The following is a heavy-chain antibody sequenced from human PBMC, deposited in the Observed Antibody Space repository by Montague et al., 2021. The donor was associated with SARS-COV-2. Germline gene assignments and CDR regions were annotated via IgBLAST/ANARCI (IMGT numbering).Heavy chain of an antibody. CDR3: GKWNWESGWYFDL. J-gene: IGHJ2*01. D-gene: IGHD1-7*01. V-gene: IGHV3-23*03. CDR2: IFSAGGPT. CDR1: GFIFSSFV. Sequence: SLRLSCAASGFIFSSFVMSWARQAPGKGLEWVSFIFSAGGPTYYADSVKGRFTISRDNSKNTLYLQMNSLRVDDTAVYYCGKWNWESGWYFDLWGRGTLVTVSS.